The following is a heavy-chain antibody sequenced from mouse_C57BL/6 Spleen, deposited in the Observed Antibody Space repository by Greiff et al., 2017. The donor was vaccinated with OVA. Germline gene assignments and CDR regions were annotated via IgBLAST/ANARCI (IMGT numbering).Heavy chain of an antibody. CDR2: INPSSGYT. Sequence: QVQLQQSGAELAKPGASVKLSCKASGYTFTSYWMHWVKQRPGQGLEWIGYINPSSGYTKYNQKFKDKATLTADKSSSTAYMQLSSLTYEDSAVDYCARALQDWYFDVWGTGTTVTVSS. J-gene: IGHJ1*03. CDR3: ARALQDWYFDV. CDR1: GYTFTSYW. V-gene: IGHV1-7*01.